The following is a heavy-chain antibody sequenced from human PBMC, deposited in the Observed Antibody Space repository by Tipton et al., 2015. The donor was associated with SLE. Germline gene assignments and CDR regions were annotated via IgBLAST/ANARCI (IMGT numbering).Heavy chain of an antibody. CDR1: GGSISSYY. CDR2: IYYSGST. Sequence: LRLSCTVSGGSISSYYWSWIRQPPGKGLEWIGYIYYSGSTNYNPSLKSRVTISVDTSKNQFSLKLSSVTAADTAVYYCASFPYSSSSFDYWGQGTLVTVSS. V-gene: IGHV4-59*01. J-gene: IGHJ4*02. CDR3: ASFPYSSSSFDY. D-gene: IGHD6-6*01.